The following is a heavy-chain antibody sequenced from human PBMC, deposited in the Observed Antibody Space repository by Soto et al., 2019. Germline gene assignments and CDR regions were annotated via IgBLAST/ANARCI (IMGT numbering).Heavy chain of an antibody. J-gene: IGHJ3*02. CDR1: GGAFSSYT. D-gene: IGHD3-10*01. CDR3: ATPPVGRDYYGSGSYYNPDAFDI. CDR2: IIPILGIA. Sequence: GASVKVSCKASGGAFSSYTISGVREAPGQGLEWMGRIIPILGIANYAQKFQGRVTITADKSTSTAYMELSSLRSEDTAVYYCATPPVGRDYYGSGSYYNPDAFDIWGQGTMVTVSS. V-gene: IGHV1-69*02.